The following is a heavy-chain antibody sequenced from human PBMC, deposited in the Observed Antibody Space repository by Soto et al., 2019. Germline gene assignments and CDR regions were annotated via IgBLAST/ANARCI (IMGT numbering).Heavy chain of an antibody. Sequence: SETLSLTCTASGGSISSSSYYWGWIRQPPGKGLEWIGSIYYSGSTYYNPSLKSRVTISVDTSKNQFSLKLSSVTAADTAVYYCASLSIAAAGPNWFDPWGQGTLVTVS. CDR2: IYYSGST. V-gene: IGHV4-39*01. CDR1: GGSISSSSYY. CDR3: ASLSIAAAGPNWFDP. D-gene: IGHD6-13*01. J-gene: IGHJ5*02.